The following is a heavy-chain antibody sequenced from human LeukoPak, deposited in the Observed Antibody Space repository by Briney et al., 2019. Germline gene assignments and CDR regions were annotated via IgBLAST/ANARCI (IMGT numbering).Heavy chain of an antibody. Sequence: PSETLSLTCAVYGGSFSGYYWSWIRQPPGKGLEWIGEINHSGSTNYNPSLKSRVTISVDTSKNQFSLKLSSVTAADTAVYYCASTEYSSSSNGYWGQGTLVTVSS. CDR1: GGSFSGYY. J-gene: IGHJ4*02. V-gene: IGHV4-34*01. CDR3: ASTEYSSSSNGY. D-gene: IGHD6-6*01. CDR2: INHSGST.